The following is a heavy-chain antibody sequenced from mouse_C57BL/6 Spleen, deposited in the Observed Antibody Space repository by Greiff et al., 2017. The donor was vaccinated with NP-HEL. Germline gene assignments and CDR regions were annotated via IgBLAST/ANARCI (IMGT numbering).Heavy chain of an antibody. CDR1: GYTFTSYW. V-gene: IGHV1-69*01. Sequence: QVQLQQPGAELVMPGASVKLSCKASGYTFTSYWMHWVKQRPGQGLEWIGEIDPSGSYTNYNQKFKGKSTLTVDKSSSIAYMQLSSLTSEDSAVYYCARSEYYSNYVLFAYWGQGTLVTVSA. CDR3: ARSEYYSNYVLFAY. D-gene: IGHD2-5*01. J-gene: IGHJ3*01. CDR2: IDPSGSYT.